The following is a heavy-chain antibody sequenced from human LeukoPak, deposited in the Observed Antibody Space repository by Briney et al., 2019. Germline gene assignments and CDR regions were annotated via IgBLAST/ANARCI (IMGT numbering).Heavy chain of an antibody. J-gene: IGHJ6*03. CDR1: GFTFSSYE. D-gene: IGHD2-15*01. CDR3: ARAGSRGADYYYYYYMDV. V-gene: IGHV3-48*03. CDR2: ISSSGSTI. Sequence: GGSLRLSCAASGFTFSSYEMNWVRQAPGKGGEGVSYISSSGSTIYYADSVKGRFTISRDNAKNSLYLQMNSLRAEDTAVYYCARAGSRGADYYYYYYMDVWGKGTTVTVSS.